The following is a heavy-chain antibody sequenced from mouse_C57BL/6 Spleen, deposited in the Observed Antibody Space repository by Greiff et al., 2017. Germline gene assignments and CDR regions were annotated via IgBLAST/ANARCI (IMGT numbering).Heavy chain of an antibody. V-gene: IGHV1-50*01. CDR1: GYTFTSYW. D-gene: IGHD1-1*01. J-gene: IGHJ3*01. CDR2: IDPSDSYT. CDR3: ARRYYGSSYGLAY. Sequence: QVQLQQPGAELVKPGASVKLSCKASGYTFTSYWMQWVKQRPGQGLEWIGEIDPSDSYTNYNQKFKGKATLTVDTSSSTAYMQLSSLTSEDSAVYYCARRYYGSSYGLAYWGQGTLVTVSA.